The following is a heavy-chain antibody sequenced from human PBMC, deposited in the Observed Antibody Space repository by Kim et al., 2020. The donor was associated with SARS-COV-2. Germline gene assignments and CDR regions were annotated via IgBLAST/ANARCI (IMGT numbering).Heavy chain of an antibody. D-gene: IGHD5-18*01. Sequence: GGSLRLSCAASGFTVSSNYMSWVRQAPGKGLEWVSVIYSGGSTYYADSVKGRFTISRDNSKNTLYLQMNSLRAEDTAVYYCARDVVDTAMGNYYYYGMDVWGQGTTVTVSS. V-gene: IGHV3-66*02. CDR1: GFTVSSNY. J-gene: IGHJ6*02. CDR2: IYSGGST. CDR3: ARDVVDTAMGNYYYYGMDV.